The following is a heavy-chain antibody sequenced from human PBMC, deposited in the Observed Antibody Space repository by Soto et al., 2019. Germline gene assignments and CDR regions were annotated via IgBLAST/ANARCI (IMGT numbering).Heavy chain of an antibody. V-gene: IGHV1-46*01. CDR2: INPSGGST. J-gene: IGHJ4*02. CDR3: ARAGRAAYCSGGSCYSDH. D-gene: IGHD2-15*01. Sequence: ASVKVSCKASGYTLTSYYMHWVRQAPGQGLEWMGIINPSGGSTSYAQKFQGRVTMTRDTSTSTVYMELSSLRSEDTAVYYCARAGRAAYCSGGSCYSDHWGQGTLVTV. CDR1: GYTLTSYY.